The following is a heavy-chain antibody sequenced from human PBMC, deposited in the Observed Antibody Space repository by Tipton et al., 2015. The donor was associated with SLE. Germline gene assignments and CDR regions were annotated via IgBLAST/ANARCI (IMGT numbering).Heavy chain of an antibody. J-gene: IGHJ4*02. CDR3: ARGGTARVRPAASFDS. D-gene: IGHD2-2*01. Sequence: GLVKPSETLSVTCTVSGGSISSNSWIWIRQPPGKGLDWIGYISYGGDTNYNPSLKSRVTISVDMAKNQSSLRLSSVTAADTAVDYCARGGTARVRPAASFDSWGQGSLVTVSA. V-gene: IGHV4-59*08. CDR2: ISYGGDT. CDR1: GGSISSNS.